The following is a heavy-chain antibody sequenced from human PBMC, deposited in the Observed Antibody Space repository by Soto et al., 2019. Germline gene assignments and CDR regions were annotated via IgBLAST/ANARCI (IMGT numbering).Heavy chain of an antibody. CDR1: GYTFTSYG. J-gene: IGHJ3*02. CDR2: ISAYNGNT. D-gene: IGHD3-22*01. Sequence: ASVKVSCKASGYTFTSYGISWARQAPGQGLEWMGWISAYNGNTNYAQKLQGRVTMTTDTSTSTAYMELRSLRSDDAAVYYCATAYYYDSSGYYPDASDIWGQGTMVTVSS. V-gene: IGHV1-18*01. CDR3: ATAYYYDSSGYYPDASDI.